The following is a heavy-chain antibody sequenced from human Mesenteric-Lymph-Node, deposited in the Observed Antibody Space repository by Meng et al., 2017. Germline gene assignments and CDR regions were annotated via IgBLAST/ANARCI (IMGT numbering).Heavy chain of an antibody. D-gene: IGHD3-10*01. CDR3: ARGVSGMVRGVSPSGYYGMDV. Sequence: GGSLRLSCAASGFMFRGYAMTWIRQAPGRGLEWVSSISGGDGPTTYYANSLKGRFTISRDNSKNSLYLQMNSLRAGDTAVYYCARGVSGMVRGVSPSGYYGMDVWGQGTTVTVSS. V-gene: IGHV3-23*01. J-gene: IGHJ6*02. CDR2: ISGGDGPTT. CDR1: GFMFRGYA.